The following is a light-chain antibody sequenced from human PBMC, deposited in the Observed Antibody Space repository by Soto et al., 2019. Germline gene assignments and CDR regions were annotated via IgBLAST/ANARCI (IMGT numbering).Light chain of an antibody. J-gene: IGKJ3*01. CDR3: QQYDSSPLFT. V-gene: IGKV3-20*01. CDR1: QSVSSGY. CDR2: GAS. Sequence: EIVLTQSPGTLSLSPGERATLSCRASQSVSSGYLAWYQQKPGQAPRLLIYGASSRATGIPDRFSGSGSGSDFTLTISRLDSEDFAVYYCQQYDSSPLFTFGPGTKVDIK.